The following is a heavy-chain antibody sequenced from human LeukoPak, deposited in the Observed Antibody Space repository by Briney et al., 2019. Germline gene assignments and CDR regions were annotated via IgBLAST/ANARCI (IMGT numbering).Heavy chain of an antibody. CDR3: ASASGWFDY. CDR1: GGSISSGGYS. V-gene: IGHV4-30-2*03. D-gene: IGHD6-19*01. J-gene: IGHJ4*02. CDR2: IYYSGST. Sequence: SETLSLTCAVSGGSISSGGYSWSWIRQPPGKGLEWIGYIYYSGSTYYNPSLKSRVTISVDTSKNQFSLKLSSVTAADTAVYYCASASGWFDYWGQGTLVTVSS.